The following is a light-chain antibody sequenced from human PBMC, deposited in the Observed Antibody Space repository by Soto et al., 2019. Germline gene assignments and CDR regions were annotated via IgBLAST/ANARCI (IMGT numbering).Light chain of an antibody. V-gene: IGKV3-20*01. J-gene: IGKJ5*01. CDR1: QSVSSSY. CDR2: GAS. CDR3: QQYGSSIT. Sequence: EIVLTQSPGTMSLSPGGRCTLSCRARQSVSSSYLAWDQQKPGQAPRLLIYGASSRATGIPDTLSGSGSGTDFTLTISRLEPEDFAVYYCQQYGSSITFGQGTRLEIK.